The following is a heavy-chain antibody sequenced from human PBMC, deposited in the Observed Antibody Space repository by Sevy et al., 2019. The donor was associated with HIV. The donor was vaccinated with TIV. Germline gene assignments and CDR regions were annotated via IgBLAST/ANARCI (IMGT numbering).Heavy chain of an antibody. Sequence: GGSLRLSCAASGFTFDDYAMHWVRQAPGKGLEWVSGISWNSGSIGYADSVKGRFTISRDNAKNSLYLKMNSLRAEDTALYYCAKEQRITIFGLAPGGLDYWGQGTLVTVSS. D-gene: IGHD3-3*01. V-gene: IGHV3-9*01. J-gene: IGHJ4*02. CDR3: AKEQRITIFGLAPGGLDY. CDR1: GFTFDDYA. CDR2: ISWNSGSI.